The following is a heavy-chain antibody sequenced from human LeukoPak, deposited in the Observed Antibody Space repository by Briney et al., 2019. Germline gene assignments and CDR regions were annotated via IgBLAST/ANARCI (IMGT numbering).Heavy chain of an antibody. V-gene: IGHV3-30*18. CDR1: GFTFKNYG. Sequence: QAGGSLRLSCAASGFTFKNYGMNWVRQAPGKGLEWVAIISHDGGKKYYGDSVKGRFTISRDNSKNTLFLQMNSLRSDGTAVYYCAKDGGEVGATFEYWGQGTLVTVSS. J-gene: IGHJ4*02. D-gene: IGHD1-26*01. CDR3: AKDGGEVGATFEY. CDR2: ISHDGGKK.